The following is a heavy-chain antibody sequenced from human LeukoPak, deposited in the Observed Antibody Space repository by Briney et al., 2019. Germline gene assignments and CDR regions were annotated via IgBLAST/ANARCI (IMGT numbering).Heavy chain of an antibody. D-gene: IGHD3-10*01. CDR2: ISGSGGST. J-gene: IGHJ4*02. Sequence: GGSLRLSCAASGFTFSSYAMSWVRQAPGKGLEWVSAISGSGGSTYYADSVKGRFTTSRDNSKNTLYLQMNSLRAEDTAVYYCAKDSTMVRGVLIDYWGQGTLVTVSS. CDR3: AKDSTMVRGVLIDY. CDR1: GFTFSSYA. V-gene: IGHV3-23*01.